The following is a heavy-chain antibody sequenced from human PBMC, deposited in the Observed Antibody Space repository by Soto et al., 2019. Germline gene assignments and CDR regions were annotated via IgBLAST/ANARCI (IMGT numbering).Heavy chain of an antibody. CDR3: ATITIFGVVTPRGMDV. CDR2: TSGSGGTT. J-gene: IGHJ6*02. CDR1: GLTFSSYA. D-gene: IGHD3-3*01. Sequence: GGSLRLSCAVSGLTFSSYAMSWVRQAPGKGLEWVSSTSGSGGTTYYADSVKGRFTISRDNSKNTLYLQMNSLRSEDTAIYYCATITIFGVVTPRGMDVWGQGTTVTVSS. V-gene: IGHV3-23*01.